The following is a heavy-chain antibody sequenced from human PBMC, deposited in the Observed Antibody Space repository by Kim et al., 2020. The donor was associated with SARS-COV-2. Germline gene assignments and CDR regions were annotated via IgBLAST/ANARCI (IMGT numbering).Heavy chain of an antibody. V-gene: IGHV4-34*01. CDR2: INHSGDT. D-gene: IGHD6-13*01. Sequence: SETLSLTCAVYGDSLTIHFWSWIRQSPGMGLEWLGEINHSGDTNYHPSLQNRVSISLDTSKNQFSLKLTSVTAADTAVYFCARGPNSGSWSNRFSTGLDVWGQGTTVTVAS. CDR1: GDSLTIHF. CDR3: ARGPNSGSWSNRFSTGLDV. J-gene: IGHJ6*02.